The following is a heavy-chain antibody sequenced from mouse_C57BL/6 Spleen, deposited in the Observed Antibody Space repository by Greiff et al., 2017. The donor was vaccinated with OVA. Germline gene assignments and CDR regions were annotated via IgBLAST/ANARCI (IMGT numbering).Heavy chain of an antibody. J-gene: IGHJ1*03. D-gene: IGHD1-1*01. V-gene: IGHV1-62-2*01. Sequence: QVQLQQSGAELVKPGASVQLSCKASGYTFTEYTIHWVKQRSGQGLEWIGWFYPGSGSIKYNEKFKDKATLTADKSSSTVYMALSRLTSEDSAVYFCARHEETLDYYGSSSRYFDVWGTGTTVTVSS. CDR2: FYPGSGSI. CDR1: GYTFTEYT. CDR3: ARHEETLDYYGSSSRYFDV.